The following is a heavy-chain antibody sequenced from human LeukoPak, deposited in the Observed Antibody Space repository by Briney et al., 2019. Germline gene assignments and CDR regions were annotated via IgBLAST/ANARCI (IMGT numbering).Heavy chain of an antibody. J-gene: IGHJ4*02. CDR2: ISWNSGSI. CDR3: AKDFRPYSGYDSGLFDY. CDR1: GFTFDDYA. V-gene: IGHV3-9*01. Sequence: PGGSLRLSCAASGFTFDDYAMHWVRQAPGKGLVLVSGISWNSGSIGYADSVKGRFTISRDNAKNSLYLQMNSLRAEDTALYYCAKDFRPYSGYDSGLFDYWGQGTLVTVSS. D-gene: IGHD5-12*01.